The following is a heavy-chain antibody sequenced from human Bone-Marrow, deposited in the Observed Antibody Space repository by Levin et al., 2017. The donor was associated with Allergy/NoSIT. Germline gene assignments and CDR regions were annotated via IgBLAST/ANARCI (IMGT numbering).Heavy chain of an antibody. V-gene: IGHV4-59*08. J-gene: IGHJ2*01. Sequence: SSETLSLTCTVSGGPISSYYWSWIRQPPGKGLEWIGYIYYSGSTNYNPSLKSRVTISVDTSKNQFSLKLSSVTAADTAVYYCARAKLLWFGEYIYWYFDRWGRGALVTVSS. CDR1: GGPISSYY. D-gene: IGHD3-10*01. CDR3: ARAKLLWFGEYIYWYFDR. CDR2: IYYSGST.